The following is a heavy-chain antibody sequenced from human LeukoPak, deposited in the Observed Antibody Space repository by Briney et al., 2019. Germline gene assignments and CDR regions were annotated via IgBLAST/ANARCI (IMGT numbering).Heavy chain of an antibody. CDR2: ISTSPSTI. J-gene: IGHJ4*02. CDR3: ARAEGIDY. CDR1: GFTFSTYG. V-gene: IGHV3-48*01. Sequence: QPGGSLRLSCAASGFTFSTYGMNWVRQVPGKGLEWVSYISTSPSTIYYADSVKGRFTISRDNAKKSMYLQMNSLRAEDTAVYCCARAEGIDYWGQGTLVTVSS.